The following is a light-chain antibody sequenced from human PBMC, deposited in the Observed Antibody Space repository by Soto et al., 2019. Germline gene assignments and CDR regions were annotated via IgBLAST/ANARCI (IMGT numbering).Light chain of an antibody. J-gene: IGKJ1*01. Sequence: IVMTQSPVTLSVSPGETVTLSCRASQSLRSNLAWYQKKPGQTPRLLIYSASIRAAATPARFSGSGAGTNFSLTISSLQSEDFAVYYCQQHDKLPPAFGQGTKVDLK. V-gene: IGKV3-15*01. CDR3: QQHDKLPPA. CDR1: QSLRSN. CDR2: SAS.